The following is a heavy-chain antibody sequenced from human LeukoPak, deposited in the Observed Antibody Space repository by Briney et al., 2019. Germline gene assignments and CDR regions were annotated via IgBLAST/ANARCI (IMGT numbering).Heavy chain of an antibody. D-gene: IGHD6-13*01. J-gene: IGHJ4*02. CDR3: ASQRTAGSLALYFEY. CDR2: IIPIFHTA. CDR1: GGTFSSYA. Sequence: PVKVSCKASGGTFSSYAISWVRQAPGQGLEWMGGIIPIFHTANYAQKFQGRVTITAAESTSTAYMDLSSLRSEDTAVYYCASQRTAGSLALYFEYWGQGTLVTVSS. V-gene: IGHV1-69*13.